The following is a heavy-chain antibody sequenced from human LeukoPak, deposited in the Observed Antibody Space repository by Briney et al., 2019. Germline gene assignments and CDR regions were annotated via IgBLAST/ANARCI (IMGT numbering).Heavy chain of an antibody. CDR1: GGSISSYY. CDR3: ARVSDYYDSSGPIQAFDY. D-gene: IGHD3-22*01. J-gene: IGHJ4*02. CDR2: IYYSGST. Sequence: SETQSLTCTVSGGSISSYYWSWIRQPPGKGLEWIGYIYYSGSTNYNPSLKSRVTISVDTSKNQFSLKLSSVTAADTAVYYCARVSDYYDSSGPIQAFDYWGQGTLVTVSS. V-gene: IGHV4-59*01.